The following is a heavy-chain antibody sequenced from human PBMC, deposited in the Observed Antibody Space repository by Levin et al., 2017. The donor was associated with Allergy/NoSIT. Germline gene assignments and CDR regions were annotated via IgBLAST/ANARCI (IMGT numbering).Heavy chain of an antibody. J-gene: IGHJ4*02. V-gene: IGHV3-64*01. CDR1: GFTFSDYT. CDR3: ARGSAVAGTYGDY. Sequence: LSLTCAASGFTFSDYTMHWVRQAPGKGLEYVSAISNNGGNTYYANSVKGRFTISRDNSKNTLYLQMGSLRAEDMAVYYCARGSAVAGTYGDYWGQGTLVTVSS. CDR2: ISNNGGNT. D-gene: IGHD6-19*01.